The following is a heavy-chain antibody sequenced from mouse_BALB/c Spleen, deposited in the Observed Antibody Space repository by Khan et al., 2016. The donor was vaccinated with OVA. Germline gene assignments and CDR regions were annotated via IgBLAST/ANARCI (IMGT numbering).Heavy chain of an antibody. CDR1: GFSLTNYG. V-gene: IGHV2-6-1*01. CDR3: ARQPYYHYNIMDS. D-gene: IGHD2-10*01. Sequence: QVQLKQSGPGLVAPSQSLSITCTISGFSLTNYGVHWVRQPPGKGLEWLVVIWSDGSTTNNSALKSRLTISKENSKSQVFLKMNNLQTDDTPVYFCARQPYYHYNIMDSWGKGTSVTVSS. CDR2: IWSDGST. J-gene: IGHJ4*01.